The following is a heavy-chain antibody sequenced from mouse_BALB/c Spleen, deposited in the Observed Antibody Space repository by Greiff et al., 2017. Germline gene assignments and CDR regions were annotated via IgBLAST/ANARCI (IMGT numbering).Heavy chain of an antibody. D-gene: IGHD2-12*01. V-gene: IGHV5-6-3*01. CDR3: ARDRCYDGAWFAY. CDR1: GFTFSSYG. J-gene: IGHJ3*01. CDR2: INSNGGST. Sequence: EVMLVESGGGLVQPGGSLKLSCAASGFTFSSYGMSWVRQTPDKRLELVATINSNGGSTYYPDSVKGRFTISRDNAKNTLYLKMSSLKSEDTAMYYCARDRCYDGAWFAYWGQGTLVTVSA.